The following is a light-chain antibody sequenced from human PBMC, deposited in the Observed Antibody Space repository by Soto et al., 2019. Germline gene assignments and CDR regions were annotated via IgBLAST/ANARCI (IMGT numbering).Light chain of an antibody. CDR1: QSISSN. CDR2: DAS. Sequence: EIVMTQSPATLSVSPGERATLSCRASQSISSNLAWYQQKPGQAPRRLIYDASARATGIPARFSGSGSGTDFTLTISSLQSEDFAVYYCHQYNNWPPEVTFGGGTHVDIK. CDR3: HQYNNWPPEVT. V-gene: IGKV3-15*01. J-gene: IGKJ4*01.